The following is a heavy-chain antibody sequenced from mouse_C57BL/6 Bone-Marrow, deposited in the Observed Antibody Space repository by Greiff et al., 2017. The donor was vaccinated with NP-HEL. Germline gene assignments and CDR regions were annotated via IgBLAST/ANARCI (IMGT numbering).Heavy chain of an antibody. Sequence: QVQLQQPGAELVKPGASVKLSCKASGYTFTSYWMHWVKQRPGQGLEWIGMIHPNSGSTNYNEKFKSKATLTVDKSSSTAYMQLSSLTSEDSAVYYGAREGFTTVVAGDFDYWGQGTTLTVSS. CDR2: IHPNSGST. D-gene: IGHD1-1*01. J-gene: IGHJ2*01. V-gene: IGHV1-64*01. CDR1: GYTFTSYW. CDR3: AREGFTTVVAGDFDY.